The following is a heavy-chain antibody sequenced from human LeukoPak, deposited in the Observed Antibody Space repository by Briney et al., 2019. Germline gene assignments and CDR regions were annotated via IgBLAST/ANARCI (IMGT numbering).Heavy chain of an antibody. Sequence: SVKVSCKASGFTFTSSAMQWVRQARGQRLEWIGWIVVGSGNTNYAQKFQERVTITRDMSTSTAYMELRSLRSDDTAVYYCARDSSSWPNWFDPWGQGTLVTVSS. J-gene: IGHJ5*02. D-gene: IGHD6-13*01. CDR3: ARDSSSWPNWFDP. V-gene: IGHV1-58*02. CDR2: IVVGSGNT. CDR1: GFTFTSSA.